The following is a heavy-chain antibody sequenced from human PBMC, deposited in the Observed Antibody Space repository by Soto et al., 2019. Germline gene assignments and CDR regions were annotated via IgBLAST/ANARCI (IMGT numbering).Heavy chain of an antibody. CDR1: GFTFSHHW. J-gene: IGHJ3*01. CDR2: MNPDGSLT. V-gene: IGHV3-7*01. CDR3: ARDPRGGALDL. D-gene: IGHD3-16*01. Sequence: EGQLVESGGGLVRPGDSLILSCLASGFTFSHHWMTWVRQAPGKGLEWVALMNPDGSLTHYVDSVRGRFTVSRDNARNSVFLQMDSLRAEDTALYYCARDPRGGALDLWGQGTMVTVSS.